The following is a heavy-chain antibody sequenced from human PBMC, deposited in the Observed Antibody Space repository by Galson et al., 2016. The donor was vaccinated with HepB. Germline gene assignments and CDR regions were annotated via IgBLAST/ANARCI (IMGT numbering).Heavy chain of an antibody. V-gene: IGHV3-30*04. J-gene: IGHJ1*01. CDR3: AKDLVSGAVPYVEYFHQ. D-gene: IGHD5/OR15-5a*01. CDR2: TSYDGSDE. CDR1: GFDFSHYA. Sequence: SLRLSCAVSGFDFSHYAMHWVRQAPGKGLEWVAYTSYDGSDEYYADSVKGRFTIFKDNYRDTLNLQMHSLRAEDTAVYYCAKDLVSGAVPYVEYFHQWGKGTTVTVSS.